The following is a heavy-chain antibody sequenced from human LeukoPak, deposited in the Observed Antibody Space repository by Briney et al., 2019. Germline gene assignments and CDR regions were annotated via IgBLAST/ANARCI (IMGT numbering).Heavy chain of an antibody. CDR3: AKDLGYGYGIPPDY. D-gene: IGHD5-18*01. CDR2: ISSSGGST. Sequence: PGGSLRPSCAASEFTFSSYAMSWVRQAPGKGLEWVSAISSSGGSTYYADSVKGRFTISRDNSKNTLYLQMNSLRAEDTAVYYCAKDLGYGYGIPPDYWGQGTLVTVSS. V-gene: IGHV3-23*01. J-gene: IGHJ4*02. CDR1: EFTFSSYA.